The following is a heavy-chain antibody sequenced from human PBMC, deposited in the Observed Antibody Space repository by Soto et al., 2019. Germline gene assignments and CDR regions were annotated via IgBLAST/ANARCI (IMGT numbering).Heavy chain of an antibody. J-gene: IGHJ5*02. D-gene: IGHD3-16*01. V-gene: IGHV1-8*01. CDR3: ARMATFGSLNWFDP. Sequence: ASVKVSCKASGYSFTNNDVSWVRQATGQGLEWMGWMNPASGDTGYAQKFQGRVTMTRDISIATAYMELSSLRSDDTAIYYCARMATFGSLNWFDPWGQGPLVTVSS. CDR1: GYSFTNND. CDR2: MNPASGDT.